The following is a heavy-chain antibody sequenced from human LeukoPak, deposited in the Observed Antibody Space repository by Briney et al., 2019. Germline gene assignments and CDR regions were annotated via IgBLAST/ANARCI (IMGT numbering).Heavy chain of an antibody. CDR2: INSDGSST. CDR3: ANPEYYYDSSGYYAVRY. Sequence: GGSLRLSCAASGFTFSSYWMHWVRHAPGKGLVWVSRINSDGSSTSYADSVKGRFTISRDNAKNTLYLQMNSLRAEDTAVYYCANPEYYYDSSGYYAVRYWGQGTLVTVSS. V-gene: IGHV3-74*01. D-gene: IGHD3-22*01. J-gene: IGHJ4*02. CDR1: GFTFSSYW.